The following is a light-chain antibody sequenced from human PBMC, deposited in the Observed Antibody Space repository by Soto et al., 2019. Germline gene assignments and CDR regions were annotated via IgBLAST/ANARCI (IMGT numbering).Light chain of an antibody. CDR2: EVR. Sequence: QSALTQPASVSGSPGQSITISCTGTSSDVGGYNHVSWYQQHPGKAPKLIIFEVRNRPSGVSDRFSASKSGNTASLTISGLQTEDEAVYYCSSYESSSSYAFGTGTKVTVL. J-gene: IGLJ1*01. CDR1: SSDVGGYNH. V-gene: IGLV2-14*01. CDR3: SSYESSSSYA.